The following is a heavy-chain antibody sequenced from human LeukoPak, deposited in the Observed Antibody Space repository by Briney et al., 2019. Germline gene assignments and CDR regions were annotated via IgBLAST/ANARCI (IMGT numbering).Heavy chain of an antibody. D-gene: IGHD3-10*01. V-gene: IGHV3-64D*06. CDR1: GFTFSSYA. Sequence: GGSLRLSCSASGFTFSSYAMHWVRQAPGKGLEYVSAISSNGGSTYYADSVNGRFTISRDNSKNTLYLQMSSLRAEDTAVYYCVKGRRSYYGSGSYSGYYYGMDVWGKGTTVTVSS. J-gene: IGHJ6*04. CDR2: ISSNGGST. CDR3: VKGRRSYYGSGSYSGYYYGMDV.